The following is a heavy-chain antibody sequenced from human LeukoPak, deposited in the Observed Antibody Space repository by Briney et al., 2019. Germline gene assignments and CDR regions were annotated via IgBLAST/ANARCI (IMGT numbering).Heavy chain of an antibody. V-gene: IGHV4-59*01. CDR2: IYYSGST. Sequence: SETLSLTCTVSGGSISSYCWSWIRQPPGKGLEWIGYIYYSGSTNYNPSLKSRVTISVDTSKNQFSLKLSSVTAADTAVYYCARGQGFHYFDYWGQGTLVTVSS. J-gene: IGHJ4*02. CDR1: GGSISSYC. CDR3: ARGQGFHYFDY.